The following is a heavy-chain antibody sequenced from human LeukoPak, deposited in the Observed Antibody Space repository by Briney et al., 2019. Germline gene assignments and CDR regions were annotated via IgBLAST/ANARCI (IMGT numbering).Heavy chain of an antibody. CDR3: AREHGDPYYFDY. CDR1: GFTFSSYE. D-gene: IGHD4-17*01. Sequence: GGSLRLSCAASGFTFSSYEMNWVRQAPGKGLEWVSYISSSGSTIYYADSVKGRFTISRDNTNNSLYLQMDSLRAEDTALYYCAREHGDPYYFDYWGQGTLVTVSS. CDR2: ISSSGSTI. V-gene: IGHV3-48*03. J-gene: IGHJ4*02.